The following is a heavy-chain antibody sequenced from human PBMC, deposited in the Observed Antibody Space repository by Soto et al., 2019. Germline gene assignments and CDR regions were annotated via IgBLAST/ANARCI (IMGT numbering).Heavy chain of an antibody. Sequence: ASVKVSCKASGGTFSSYAISWVLQAPGQGLEWMGGIIPIFGTANYAQKFQGRVTITADESTSTAYMELSSLRSEDTAVYYCARVKGFWSGYFYYFDYWGQGTLVTVSS. D-gene: IGHD3-3*01. V-gene: IGHV1-69*13. J-gene: IGHJ4*02. CDR1: GGTFSSYA. CDR3: ARVKGFWSGYFYYFDY. CDR2: IIPIFGTA.